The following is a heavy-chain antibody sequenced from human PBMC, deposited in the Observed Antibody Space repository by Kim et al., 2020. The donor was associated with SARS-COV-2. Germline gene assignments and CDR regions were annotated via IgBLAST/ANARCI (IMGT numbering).Heavy chain of an antibody. CDR3: ARVSYGDIEAANYFDS. V-gene: IGHV4-31*02. Sequence: PSLKRRVTISIDTSKNQFSLRLSSVTAADTAVYYCARVSYGDIEAANYFDSWGQGTRLTVTS. D-gene: IGHD4-17*01. J-gene: IGHJ4*02.